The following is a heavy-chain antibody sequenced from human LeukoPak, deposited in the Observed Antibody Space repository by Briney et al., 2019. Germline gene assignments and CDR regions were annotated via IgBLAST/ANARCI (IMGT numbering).Heavy chain of an antibody. V-gene: IGHV3-49*03. D-gene: IGHD6-19*01. CDR1: GFAFGDYL. Sequence: GRSLRLSCTASGFAFGDYLMSWFRQAPGKGLEWIGFISGGTTEYAASVKGRFTISRDDSTSIAYLQMNSLTTEDTAVYYCSRGSGWLSVYWGQGTLVTVSS. J-gene: IGHJ4*02. CDR3: SRGSGWLSVY. CDR2: ISGGTT.